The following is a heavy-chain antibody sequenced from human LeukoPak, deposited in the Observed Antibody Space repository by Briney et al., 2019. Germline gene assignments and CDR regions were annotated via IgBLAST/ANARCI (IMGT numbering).Heavy chain of an antibody. CDR1: GGTFSSYA. D-gene: IGHD3-10*01. V-gene: IGHV1-69*04. J-gene: IGHJ3*02. CDR3: ARGYGARTYEAFDI. CDR2: IIPILTIS. Sequence: GASVKVSCKASGGTFSSYAISWVRQAPGQGLEWMGRIIPILTISNYAQKFQGRVTITADKSTSTAYMELSSLRSEDTAVYYCARGYGARTYEAFDIWGQGTMVTVSS.